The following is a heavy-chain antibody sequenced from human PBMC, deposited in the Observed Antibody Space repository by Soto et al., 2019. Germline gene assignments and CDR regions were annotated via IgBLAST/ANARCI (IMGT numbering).Heavy chain of an antibody. Sequence: QVQLVQSGAEVKKPGASVKVSCKASGYTFTSYDINWVRQATGQGLEWMGWMNPNSGNTGYAQKCQGRVTLTRNTSLSTAYMEVSSLRSEDTAVYYCARGVRWEWLNPFGDYWGQGTLVTVSS. CDR1: GYTFTSYD. J-gene: IGHJ4*02. V-gene: IGHV1-8*01. CDR2: MNPNSGNT. D-gene: IGHD6-19*01. CDR3: ARGVRWEWLNPFGDY.